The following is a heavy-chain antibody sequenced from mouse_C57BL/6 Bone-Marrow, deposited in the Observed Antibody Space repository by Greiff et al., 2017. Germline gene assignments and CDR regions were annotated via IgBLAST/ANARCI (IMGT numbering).Heavy chain of an antibody. V-gene: IGHV1-82*01. CDR3: ARNYGSSYWYFDV. J-gene: IGHJ1*03. Sequence: VQLQQSGPELVKPGASVKISCKASGYAFSSSWMNWVKQRPGKGLEWIGRIYPGDGDTNYNGKFKGKATLTADKSSSTAYMQRSSLTSEDSAVYFCARNYGSSYWYFDVWGTGTTVTGCS. CDR2: IYPGDGDT. CDR1: GYAFSSSW. D-gene: IGHD1-1*01.